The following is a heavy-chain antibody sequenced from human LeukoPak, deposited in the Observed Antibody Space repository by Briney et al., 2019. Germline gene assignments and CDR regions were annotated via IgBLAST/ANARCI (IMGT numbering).Heavy chain of an antibody. CDR3: ARGSGSSDHYPQLHSDY. Sequence: YYSGSTYDNPSLKSRVTISVDTSKNQFSLKLTSVTAADTAVYYCARGSGSSDHYPQLHSDYWGQGALVTVST. V-gene: IGHV4-59*09. D-gene: IGHD3-22*01. J-gene: IGHJ4*02. CDR2: YYSGST.